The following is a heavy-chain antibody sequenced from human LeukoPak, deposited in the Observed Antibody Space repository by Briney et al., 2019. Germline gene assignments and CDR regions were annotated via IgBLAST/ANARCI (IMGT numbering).Heavy chain of an antibody. V-gene: IGHV2-5*02. J-gene: IGHJ4*02. Sequence: SGPTLVNPIQTLTLTCTFSGFSLSTSGVGVGWIRQPPGKALEWLALIYWDDDKRYSPSLKSRLTITKDTSKNQVVLTMTNMDPVDTATYYCAHRAEMAPGGRNYYFDYWGQGTLVTVSS. D-gene: IGHD5-24*01. CDR1: GFSLSTSGVG. CDR3: AHRAEMAPGGRNYYFDY. CDR2: IYWDDDK.